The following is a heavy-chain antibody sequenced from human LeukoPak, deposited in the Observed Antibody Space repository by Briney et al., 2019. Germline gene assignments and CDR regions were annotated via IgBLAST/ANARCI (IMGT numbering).Heavy chain of an antibody. CDR2: MNPNSGNT. CDR1: GYTFTSYD. CDR3: ARGRVAAAGTWY. D-gene: IGHD6-13*01. Sequence: ASVKVSCKASGYTFTSYDINWVRQATGQGLEWMGWMNPNSGNTGYAQKFQGRVTMTRNTSISTAYIELSSLRSEDTAVYYCARGRVAAAGTWYWGQGTLVTVS. V-gene: IGHV1-8*01. J-gene: IGHJ4*02.